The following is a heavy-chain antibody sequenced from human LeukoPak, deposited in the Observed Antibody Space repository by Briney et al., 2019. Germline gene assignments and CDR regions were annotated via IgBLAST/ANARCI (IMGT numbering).Heavy chain of an antibody. J-gene: IGHJ5*02. CDR1: GVSISSSSYY. CDR2: IFYSGST. V-gene: IGHV4-39*01. D-gene: IGHD1-26*01. Sequence: SETLSLTCDVSGVSISSSSYYWGWIRQPPGKGLEWIGSIFYSGSTYYNPSLKSRVTISVDTSKNQFSLKLSSVTAADTAVYYCARHGGGGSYLSRNWFDPWGQGTLVTVSS. CDR3: ARHGGGGSYLSRNWFDP.